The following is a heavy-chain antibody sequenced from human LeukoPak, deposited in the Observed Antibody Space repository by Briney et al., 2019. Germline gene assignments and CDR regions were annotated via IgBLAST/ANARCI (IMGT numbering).Heavy chain of an antibody. V-gene: IGHV1-69*13. J-gene: IGHJ5*02. CDR2: IIPIFGTA. CDR1: GGTFSSYA. D-gene: IGHD3-3*01. Sequence: SVTVSCKASGGTFSSYAISWVRQAPGQGLEWMGGIIPIFGTANYAQKFQGRVTITADESTSTAYMELSSLRSEDTAVYYCARDGYYDFWSGYYKDNWFDPWGQGTLVTVSS. CDR3: ARDGYYDFWSGYYKDNWFDP.